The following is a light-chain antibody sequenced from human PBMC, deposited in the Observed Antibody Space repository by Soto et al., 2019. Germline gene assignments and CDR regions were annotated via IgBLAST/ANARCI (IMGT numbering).Light chain of an antibody. CDR1: QSISTY. V-gene: IGKV1-39*01. CDR2: AAS. CDR3: QQSYTTPFT. Sequence: DIQMTQSPSSLSASVGDRVTVTCRASQSISTYLYWYQQKPGKAPKLLIYAASSLETGVPSRFSGSGSGTDFTLTTSSLQPEDFATYFCQQSYTTPFTFGPGTKVDIK. J-gene: IGKJ3*01.